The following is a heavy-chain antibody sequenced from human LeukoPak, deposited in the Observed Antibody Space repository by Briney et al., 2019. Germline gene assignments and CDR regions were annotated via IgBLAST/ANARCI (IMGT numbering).Heavy chain of an antibody. J-gene: IGHJ4*02. CDR2: ISSSSSTI. CDR1: GFTFSSYS. V-gene: IGHV3-48*04. D-gene: IGHD6-19*01. CDR3: ARDRPYSSGWHTRPGGDY. Sequence: GGSLRLSCAASGFTFSSYSMNWVRQAPGKGLEWVSYISSSSSTIYYADSVKGRFTISRDNAKNSLYLQMNSLRAEDTAVYYCARDRPYSSGWHTRPGGDYWGQGTLVTVSS.